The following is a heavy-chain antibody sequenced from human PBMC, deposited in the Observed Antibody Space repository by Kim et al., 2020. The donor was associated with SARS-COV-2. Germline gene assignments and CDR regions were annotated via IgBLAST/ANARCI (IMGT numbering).Heavy chain of an antibody. D-gene: IGHD3-10*01. CDR3: AKGPPSPESYGELLYVRRPSCCYYGMDV. Sequence: GGSLRLSCAASGFTVSSNYMSWVRQAPGKGLEWVSVIYSGGSTYYADSVKGRFTISRDNSKNTLYLQMNSLRAEDTAVYYCAKGPPSPESYGELLYVRRPSCCYYGMDVWGQGTTVTVSS. V-gene: IGHV3-53*01. CDR1: GFTVSSNY. J-gene: IGHJ6*02. CDR2: IYSGGST.